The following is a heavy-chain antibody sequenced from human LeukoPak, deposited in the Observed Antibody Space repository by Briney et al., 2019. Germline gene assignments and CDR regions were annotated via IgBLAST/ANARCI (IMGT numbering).Heavy chain of an antibody. CDR3: AKIPYRGATVFDY. CDR2: INPNNGGT. V-gene: IGHV1-2*06. CDR1: GYTFTGYY. D-gene: IGHD1-26*01. Sequence: GASVKVSCKASGYTFTGYYLHWVRLAPGQGLEWMGRINPNNGGTNYAQRFLGRVTMTRDTSISTAYMELNSLRSDDTAVYYYAKIPYRGATVFDYWGQGTLVTVSS. J-gene: IGHJ4*02.